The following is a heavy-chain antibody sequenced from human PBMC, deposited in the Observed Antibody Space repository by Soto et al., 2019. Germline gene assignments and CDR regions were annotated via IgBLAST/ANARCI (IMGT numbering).Heavy chain of an antibody. CDR3: AMGMGYSVYYYMDV. J-gene: IGHJ6*03. V-gene: IGHV3-23*01. CDR1: GFTFSSYA. D-gene: IGHD5-12*01. CDR2: ISGSGGST. Sequence: GGSLRLSCAASGFTFSSYAMSWVRQAPGKGLEWVSAISGSGGSTYYADSVKGRFTISRDNSKNTLYLQMNSLRAEDTAVYYCAMGMGYSVYYYMDVWGKGTTVTVSS.